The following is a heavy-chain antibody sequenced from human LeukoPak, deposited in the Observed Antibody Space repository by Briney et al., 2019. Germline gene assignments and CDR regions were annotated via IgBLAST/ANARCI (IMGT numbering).Heavy chain of an antibody. D-gene: IGHD2-2*01. CDR2: INPNSGGT. CDR3: ARGVYCSSTSCYPEYFQH. Sequence: ASVKVSCKASGYTFTGYYMHWVRQAPGQGLEWMGWINPNSGGTNYAQKFQGWVTMTRDTSISTAYMELSRLRSDDTAVYYCARGVYCSSTSCYPEYFQHWGQGTLVTVSS. CDR1: GYTFTGYY. V-gene: IGHV1-2*04. J-gene: IGHJ1*01.